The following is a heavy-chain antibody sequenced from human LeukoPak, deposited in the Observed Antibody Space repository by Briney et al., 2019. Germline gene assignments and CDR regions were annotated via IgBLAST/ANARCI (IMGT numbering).Heavy chain of an antibody. D-gene: IGHD3-3*01. CDR1: GFTFSSYW. CDR3: AKPGRITIFGVVPNTGFDY. CDR2: IKQDGSEK. V-gene: IGHV3-7*03. J-gene: IGHJ4*02. Sequence: GGSLRLSCAASGFTFSSYWMSWVRQAPGKGLEWVASIKQDGSEKYYVDSVKGRFTISRDNAKNSLYLQMNSLRAEDTAVYYCAKPGRITIFGVVPNTGFDYWGQGTLVTVSS.